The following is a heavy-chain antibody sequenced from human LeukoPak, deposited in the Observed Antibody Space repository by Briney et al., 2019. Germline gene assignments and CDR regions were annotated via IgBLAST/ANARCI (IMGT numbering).Heavy chain of an antibody. CDR2: IYYSGST. J-gene: IGHJ3*02. D-gene: IGHD6-13*01. Sequence: PSETLSLTCTVSGGPINSYYWSWIRQPPGKRLEWIGYIYYSGSTNYNPSLKSRVTISVDTSKNQFSLKLSSVTAADTAVYYCARDLGQQLGDAFDIWGQGTMVTVSS. CDR1: GGPINSYY. CDR3: ARDLGQQLGDAFDI. V-gene: IGHV4-59*01.